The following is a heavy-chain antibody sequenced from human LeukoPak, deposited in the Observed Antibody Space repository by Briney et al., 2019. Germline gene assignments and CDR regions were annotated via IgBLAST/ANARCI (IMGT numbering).Heavy chain of an antibody. J-gene: IGHJ4*02. CDR1: GFTFSSYD. CDR2: ISGSGGST. D-gene: IGHD2-2*01. Sequence: PGGTLRLSCAASGFTFSSYDMSWVRQAPGKGLEWVSGISGSGGSTYYADSVKGRFTISRDNSKNTLYLQMNSLRAEDTAVYYCARSSTSLLHFDYWGQGTLVTVSS. CDR3: ARSSTSLLHFDY. V-gene: IGHV3-23*01.